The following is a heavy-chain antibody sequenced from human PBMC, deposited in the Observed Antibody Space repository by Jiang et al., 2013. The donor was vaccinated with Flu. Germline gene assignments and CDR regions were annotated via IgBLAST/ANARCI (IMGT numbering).Heavy chain of an antibody. V-gene: IGHV3-23*01. CDR3: TKQGPGYLDSSGPGDPSDI. J-gene: IGHJ3*02. CDR2: ISGRGGRT. D-gene: IGHD3-22*01. Sequence: VQLLESGGGLVQPGGSLRLSCAASGFTFSSYAMSWVRQAPGKGLEWVSAISGRGGRTYYADSVKGRFTISRDKSNNTLFLQMNSLRAEDTAIYYCTKQGPGYLDSSGPGDPSDIWGQGTMVTVSS. CDR1: GFTFSSYA.